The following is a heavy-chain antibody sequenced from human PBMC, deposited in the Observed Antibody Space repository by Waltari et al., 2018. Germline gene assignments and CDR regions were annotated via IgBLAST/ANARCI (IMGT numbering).Heavy chain of an antibody. CDR1: GGSISSSSYY. CDR3: ARLGYGDYEMDV. J-gene: IGHJ6*02. CDR2: IYYSGST. Sequence: QLQLQESGPGLVKPSETLSLTCTVSGGSISSSSYYWGWIRQPPGKGLEWIGSIYYSGSTYYNPSLKSRVTISVDTSKNQFSLKLSSVTAADTAVYYSARLGYGDYEMDVWGQGTTVTVSS. V-gene: IGHV4-39*01. D-gene: IGHD4-17*01.